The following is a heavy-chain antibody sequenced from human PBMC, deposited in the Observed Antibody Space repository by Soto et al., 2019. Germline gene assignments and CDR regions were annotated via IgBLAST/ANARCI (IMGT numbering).Heavy chain of an antibody. J-gene: IGHJ3*02. CDR2: IYYSGST. Sequence: PSETLSLTCTVSGGSVSSGSYYWSWIRQPPGKGLEWIGYIYYSGSTNYNPSLKSRVTISVDTSKNQFSLKLSSVTAADTAVYYCARDGYSSSWYGNGAFDIWGQGTMVTVS. CDR3: ARDGYSSSWYGNGAFDI. V-gene: IGHV4-61*01. D-gene: IGHD6-13*01. CDR1: GGSVSSGSYY.